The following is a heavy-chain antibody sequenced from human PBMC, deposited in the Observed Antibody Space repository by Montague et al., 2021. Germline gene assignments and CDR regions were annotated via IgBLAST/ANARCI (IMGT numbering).Heavy chain of an antibody. CDR3: ARNLASAAPGAFDI. J-gene: IGHJ3*02. Sequence: SLRLSCAASGFSFSSCWMHWVRQAPGKGLLWVSRITLDGSSTTFAGSVKGRFTTSRDNAKATLYLQMNSLRVEDTAVYYCARNLASAAPGAFDIWGQGTMVTVSS. V-gene: IGHV3-74*01. CDR1: GFSFSSCW. D-gene: IGHD6-13*01. CDR2: ITLDGSST.